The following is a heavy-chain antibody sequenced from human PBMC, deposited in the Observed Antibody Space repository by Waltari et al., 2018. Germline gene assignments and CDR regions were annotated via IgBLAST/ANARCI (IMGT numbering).Heavy chain of an antibody. D-gene: IGHD1-26*01. CDR3: IGHWELSDAFDI. CDR1: GGSISSSSYY. J-gene: IGHJ3*02. CDR2: IYYSGST. Sequence: QLQLQESGPGLVKPSETLSLTCTVSGGSISSSSYYWGWIRQPPGKGLEWIGSIYYSGSTYYNPSLKSRVTISVDTSKNQFSLKLSSVTAADTAVYYCIGHWELSDAFDIWGQGTMVTVSS. V-gene: IGHV4-39*01.